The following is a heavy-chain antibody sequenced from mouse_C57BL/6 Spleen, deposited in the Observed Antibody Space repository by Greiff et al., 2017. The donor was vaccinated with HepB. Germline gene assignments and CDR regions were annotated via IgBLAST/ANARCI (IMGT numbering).Heavy chain of an antibody. J-gene: IGHJ3*01. Sequence: QVQLKQPGTELVKPGASVKLSCKASGYTFTSYWMHWVKQRPGQGLEWIGNINPSNGGINYNEKFKSKATLTVDKSSSTAYMQLSSLTSEDSAVYYCARGPLYGYDWFAYWGQGTLVTVSA. CDR2: INPSNGGI. CDR3: ARGPLYGYDWFAY. CDR1: GYTFTSYW. D-gene: IGHD2-2*01. V-gene: IGHV1-53*01.